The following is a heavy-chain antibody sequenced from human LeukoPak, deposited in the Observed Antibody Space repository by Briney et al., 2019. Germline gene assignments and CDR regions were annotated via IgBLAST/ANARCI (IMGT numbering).Heavy chain of an antibody. CDR2: IYYSGST. CDR1: GGSISSSY. Sequence: SETLSLTCTVSGGSISSSYWSWLRQPPGKGLEWIGYIYYSGSTNYNPSLKSRVTISVDTSKNQFSLKLSSVTAADTAVCYCARFGRGGYYYMDVWGKGTTVTVSS. V-gene: IGHV4-59*01. CDR3: ARFGRGGYYYMDV. D-gene: IGHD3-16*01. J-gene: IGHJ6*03.